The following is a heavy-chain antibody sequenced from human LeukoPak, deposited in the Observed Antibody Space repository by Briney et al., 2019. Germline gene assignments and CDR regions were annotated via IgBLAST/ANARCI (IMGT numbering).Heavy chain of an antibody. CDR2: INHSGST. CDR3: ARASADYGDYVRWDY. J-gene: IGHJ4*02. CDR1: GGSFSGYY. V-gene: IGHV4-34*01. Sequence: SETLSLTCAVYGGSFSGYYWSWIRQPPGKGLEWIGEINHSGSTNYNLSLKSRVTISVDTSKNQFSLKLSSVTAADTAVYYCARASADYGDYVRWDYWGQGTLVTVSS. D-gene: IGHD4-17*01.